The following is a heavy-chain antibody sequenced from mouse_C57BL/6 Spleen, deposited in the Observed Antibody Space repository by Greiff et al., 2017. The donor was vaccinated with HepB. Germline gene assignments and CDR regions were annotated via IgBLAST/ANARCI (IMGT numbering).Heavy chain of an antibody. D-gene: IGHD2-3*01. CDR2: IDPSDSYT. CDR1: GYTFTSYW. V-gene: IGHV1-69*01. Sequence: QVQLQQPGAELVMPGASVKLSCKASGYTFTSYWMHWVKQRPGQGLEWIGEIDPSDSYTNYNQKFKGKSTLTVDKSSSTAYMQLSSLTSEDSAVYYCARGGLLGWYFDVWGTGTTVTASS. J-gene: IGHJ1*03. CDR3: ARGGLLGWYFDV.